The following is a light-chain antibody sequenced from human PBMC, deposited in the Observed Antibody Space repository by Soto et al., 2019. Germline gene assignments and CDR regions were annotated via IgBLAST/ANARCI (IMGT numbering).Light chain of an antibody. CDR2: GAS. J-gene: IGKJ2*01. V-gene: IGKV3-15*01. Sequence: EIVMTQSPATLSVSPGERATLSCRASQSVSSNLAWYQQKPGQAPRLLIYGASTRATGSPARFSGSGSGTEFTINISSLQSEDFEVYYCQQYNNWPPYTFGQGTKLEIK. CDR3: QQYNNWPPYT. CDR1: QSVSSN.